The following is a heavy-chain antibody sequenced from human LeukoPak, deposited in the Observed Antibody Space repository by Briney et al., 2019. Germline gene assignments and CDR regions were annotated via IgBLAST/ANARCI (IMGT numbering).Heavy chain of an antibody. D-gene: IGHD3-16*01. V-gene: IGHV4-39*07. CDR2: IFYIGST. CDR3: AREAPWNLITFGGAHSDY. J-gene: IGHJ4*02. Sequence: SETLSLTCTVSGGSISSSTYYWGWVRQPPGKGLDWIVSIFYIGSTQYTQYNPSLKSRVTISIDAPKNQFSLKLSSVTAADTAMYYCAREAPWNLITFGGAHSDYWGRGMLVTVSS. CDR1: GGSISSSTYY.